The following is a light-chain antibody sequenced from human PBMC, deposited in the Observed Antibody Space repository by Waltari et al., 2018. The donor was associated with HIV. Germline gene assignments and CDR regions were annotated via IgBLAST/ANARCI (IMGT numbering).Light chain of an antibody. V-gene: IGKV6-21*01. Sequence: NETVSITCRASQNIGSTLHWYQQKPGQSPQLVIKYASQSVSGVPSRFSGSGSGTEFTLSITGLQTDDAATYYCQQSSGSPPTFGQGTTVDI. CDR1: QNIGST. CDR3: QQSSGSPPT. J-gene: IGKJ1*01. CDR2: YAS.